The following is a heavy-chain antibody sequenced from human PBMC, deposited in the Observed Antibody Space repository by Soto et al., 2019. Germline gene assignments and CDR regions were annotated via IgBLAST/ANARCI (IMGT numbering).Heavy chain of an antibody. Sequence: GASVKVSCKASGFTFTDYALHWVRQAPGHRLEWMGWINAGNGNTNYSQKFQGRVTVTRDTSASTVYMGLSSLRSEDTAVYYCARVIGYCGADGDCLWYYFDSWGQGTLVTVSS. CDR3: ARVIGYCGADGDCLWYYFDS. J-gene: IGHJ4*02. D-gene: IGHD2-21*02. CDR1: GFTFTDYA. CDR2: INAGNGNT. V-gene: IGHV1-3*01.